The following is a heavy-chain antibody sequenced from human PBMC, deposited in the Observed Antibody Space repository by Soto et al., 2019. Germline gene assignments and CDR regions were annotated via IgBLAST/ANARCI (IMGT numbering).Heavy chain of an antibody. CDR2: ISSNGANT. J-gene: IGHJ4*02. D-gene: IGHD3-10*01. Sequence: EVQLAESGGGLVKPGESLRLSCAASGFSISTYDMSWVRQAPGKGLEWVSSISSNGANTYLADSVEGRFTVSRDNAKNSLYLHMDSLRAEDTALYYCARDTITLRRGVILSFDSWGQGTLVTVSS. V-gene: IGHV3-21*02. CDR1: GFSISTYD. CDR3: ARDTITLRRGVILSFDS.